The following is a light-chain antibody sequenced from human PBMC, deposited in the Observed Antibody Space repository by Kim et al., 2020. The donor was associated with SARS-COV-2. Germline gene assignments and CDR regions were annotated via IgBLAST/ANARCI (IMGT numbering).Light chain of an antibody. Sequence: GQSVTISCTGTSIDIGVYNYVSWYQQYPGRAPQLMIYEVTKRPSGVPDRFSGSKSGNTASLTVSGLQADDEADYYCCSYAGNNNLVFGGGTQLTVL. J-gene: IGLJ3*02. CDR3: CSYAGNNNLV. V-gene: IGLV2-8*01. CDR1: SIDIGVYNY. CDR2: EVT.